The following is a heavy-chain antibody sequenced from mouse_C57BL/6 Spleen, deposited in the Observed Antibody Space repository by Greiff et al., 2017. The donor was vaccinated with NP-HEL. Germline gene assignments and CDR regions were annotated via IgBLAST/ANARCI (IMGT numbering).Heavy chain of an antibody. CDR1: GFTFSDYG. J-gene: IGHJ4*01. Sequence: EVHLVESGGGLVKPGGSLKLSCAASGFTFSDYGMHWVRQAPEKGLEWVAYISSGSSTIYYADTVKGRFTITRDNAKNTRFLQMTSLWSEDTAMYYCAKDYDYDHAMDDWGQGTTVTVAS. D-gene: IGHD2-4*01. V-gene: IGHV5-17*01. CDR3: AKDYDYDHAMDD. CDR2: ISSGSSTI.